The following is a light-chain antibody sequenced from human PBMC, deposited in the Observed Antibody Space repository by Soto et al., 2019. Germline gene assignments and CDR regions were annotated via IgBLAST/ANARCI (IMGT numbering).Light chain of an antibody. Sequence: DIQMFQSPSSLSVSVGETVTMTCLSSQDVGRWLSWYQQKLVKAPKLLIYAASTLESVVPSRFSVTVTGTVFGLTITSLQPEDVAAYYCPQLFDSAITFGQGTRMEIK. CDR1: QDVGRW. V-gene: IGKV1D-12*01. CDR2: AAS. CDR3: PQLFDSAIT. J-gene: IGKJ5*01.